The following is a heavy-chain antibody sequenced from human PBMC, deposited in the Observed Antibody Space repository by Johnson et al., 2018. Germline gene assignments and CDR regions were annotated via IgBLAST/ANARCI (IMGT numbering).Heavy chain of an antibody. CDR3: ARVFPYGSGTYDKAYYGMDV. CDR1: GASISSSSYY. D-gene: IGHD3-10*01. V-gene: IGHV4-39*07. Sequence: QVQLQESGPGLVKPSETLSLTCTVSGASISSSSYYWGWIRQPPGKGLEWMGRIYYGGSSDYNPSLKSRVTISVDTSKNQFSLNLSAVTAADTAGYYCARVFPYGSGTYDKAYYGMDVWGQGTTVTVSS. J-gene: IGHJ6*02. CDR2: IYYGGSS.